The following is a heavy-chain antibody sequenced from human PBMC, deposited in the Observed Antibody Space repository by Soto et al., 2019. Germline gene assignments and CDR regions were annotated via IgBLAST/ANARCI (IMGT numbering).Heavy chain of an antibody. CDR2: IFYSGST. J-gene: IGHJ6*02. CDR1: GGSISSSSYY. V-gene: IGHV4-39*01. Sequence: PSETLSLTCTVSGGSISSSSYYWGWIRQPPGKGLEWIGSIFYSGSTYYNPSLKSRVTISVDTSKNQFSLKLTSVTAADTAVYYCASDIVSDVWGQGTTVTVSS. CDR3: ASDIVSDV. D-gene: IGHD2-15*01.